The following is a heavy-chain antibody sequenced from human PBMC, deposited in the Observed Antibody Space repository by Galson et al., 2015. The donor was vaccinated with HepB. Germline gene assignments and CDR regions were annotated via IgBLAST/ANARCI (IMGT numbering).Heavy chain of an antibody. CDR3: ARENNGSGADAFDL. D-gene: IGHD3-3*01. CDR1: GFTFSSFE. Sequence: SLRLSCAASGFTFSSFEMNWVRQAPGKGLEWISYIRSSGDTMYHADSVRGRFTISRDNAKNSLYLQLNSLRAEDTAIYYCARENNGSGADAFDLWGQGTMVTVSS. J-gene: IGHJ3*01. CDR2: IRSSGDTM. V-gene: IGHV3-48*03.